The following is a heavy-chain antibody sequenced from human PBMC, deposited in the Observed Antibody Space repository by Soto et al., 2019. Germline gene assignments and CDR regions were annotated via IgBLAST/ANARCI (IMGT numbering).Heavy chain of an antibody. J-gene: IGHJ5*02. Sequence: QVQLVQSGAEVKKPGSSVKVSCKASGGTFSSYAISWVRQAPGQGLEWMGGIIPIFGTANYAQKFQGRVTITADKSTSTAYMELSSLRAEDTAVYYCARDCEWSGMGYNWFDPWGQGTLVTVSS. CDR2: IIPIFGTA. CDR1: GGTFSSYA. CDR3: ARDCEWSGMGYNWFDP. D-gene: IGHD3-3*01. V-gene: IGHV1-69*06.